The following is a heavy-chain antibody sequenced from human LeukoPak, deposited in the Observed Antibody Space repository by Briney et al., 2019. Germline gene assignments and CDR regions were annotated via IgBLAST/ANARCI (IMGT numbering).Heavy chain of an antibody. Sequence: SETLSLTCAVYGGSFSGYYWSWIRQRPGKGLEWIGEINHSGSTNYNPSLKSRVTISVDTSKNQFSLKLSSVTAADTAVYYCARGTTIFGVVNHYYFDYWGQGTLVTVSS. D-gene: IGHD3-3*01. CDR3: ARGTTIFGVVNHYYFDY. J-gene: IGHJ4*02. CDR1: GGSFSGYY. CDR2: INHSGST. V-gene: IGHV4-34*01.